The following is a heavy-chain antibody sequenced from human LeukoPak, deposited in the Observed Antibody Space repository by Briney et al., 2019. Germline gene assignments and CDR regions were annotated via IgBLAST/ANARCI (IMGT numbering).Heavy chain of an antibody. CDR3: ARDPLSGDAFDI. V-gene: IGHV1-46*03. CDR2: INPSGGST. CDR1: GYIFTSYS. J-gene: IGHJ3*02. Sequence: ASVKVSCKASGYIFTSYSMHWVRQAPGQGLEWMGIINPSGGSTSYAQKFQGRVTMTRDTSTSTVYKELSSLRSDDTAMYYCARDPLSGDAFDIWGQGTMVTVSS. D-gene: IGHD3-10*01.